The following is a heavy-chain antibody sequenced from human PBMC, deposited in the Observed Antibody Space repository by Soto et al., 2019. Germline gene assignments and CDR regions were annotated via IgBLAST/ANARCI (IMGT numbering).Heavy chain of an antibody. CDR1: GGSISSSSYY. V-gene: IGHV4-39*01. CDR2: IYYSGST. J-gene: IGHJ5*02. Sequence: SETLSLTCTVSGGSISSSSYYWGWIRQPPGKGLEWIGSIYYSGSTYYNPSLKSRVTISVDTSKNQFSLKLSSVTAADTAVYYCAKLHIVPVDWFDPWGQGTLVTVSS. D-gene: IGHD2-8*02. CDR3: AKLHIVPVDWFDP.